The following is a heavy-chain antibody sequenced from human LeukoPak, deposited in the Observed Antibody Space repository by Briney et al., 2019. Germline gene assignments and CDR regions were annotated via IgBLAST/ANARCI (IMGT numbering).Heavy chain of an antibody. D-gene: IGHD3-22*01. CDR1: GFTSSSYA. J-gene: IGHJ4*02. CDR3: ARDPSSGYYLYFDY. Sequence: PGRSLRLSCAASGFTSSSYAMHWVRQAPGKGLEWVAVISYDGSNKYYADSVKGRFTISRDNSKNTLYLQMNSLRPDDTAVYYCARDPSSGYYLYFDYWGQGTLLTVSS. CDR2: ISYDGSNK. V-gene: IGHV3-30-3*01.